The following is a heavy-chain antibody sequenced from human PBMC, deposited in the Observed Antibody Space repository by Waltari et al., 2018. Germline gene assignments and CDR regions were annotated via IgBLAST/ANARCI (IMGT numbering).Heavy chain of an antibody. Sequence: EVQLEESGGGLVQPGGSLRLSCAASGFTFSSYWMTWVRQAPGEGLEWVANIKQDGGETYYADSLKGRFTISRDNAKNALYLQMNSLRAEDTALYYCARDHVFRGDFWSGYYDSWGQGTLVTVSS. V-gene: IGHV3-7*01. CDR1: GFTFSSYW. CDR2: IKQDGGET. CDR3: ARDHVFRGDFWSGYYDS. J-gene: IGHJ4*02. D-gene: IGHD3-3*01.